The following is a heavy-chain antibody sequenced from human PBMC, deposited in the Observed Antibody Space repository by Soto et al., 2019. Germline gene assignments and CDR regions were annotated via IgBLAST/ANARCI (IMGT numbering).Heavy chain of an antibody. CDR2: ILPIFGTA. CDR3: ARGQEYGGNSDAFDI. V-gene: IGHV1-69*14. D-gene: IGHD2-21*02. J-gene: IGHJ3*02. Sequence: QVQLVQSGAEVKKPGSAVKVSCKASGGTFSTSSINWVRQAPGQRPEWMGNILPIFGTADYAQKFQGRVTITADKSTTPAYMEVRSLLSEDTAVYYWARGQEYGGNSDAFDIWGQGTVVTVSS. CDR1: GGTFSTSS.